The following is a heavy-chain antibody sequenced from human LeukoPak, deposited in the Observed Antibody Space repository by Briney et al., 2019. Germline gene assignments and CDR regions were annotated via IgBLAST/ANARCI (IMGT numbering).Heavy chain of an antibody. CDR2: ISGRAGSP. CDR3: AKGGRWDYYDSSH. J-gene: IGHJ3*01. V-gene: IGHV3-23*01. D-gene: IGHD3-22*01. CDR1: GFTFNNYA. Sequence: GGSLRLSCAASGFTFNNYAMSWVRQAPGKGLEWVSAISGRAGSPYYADSVKGRFTISRDNSKNTLYLQMNSLRAEDTAVYYCAKGGRWDYYDSSHWGQGTMVTVSP.